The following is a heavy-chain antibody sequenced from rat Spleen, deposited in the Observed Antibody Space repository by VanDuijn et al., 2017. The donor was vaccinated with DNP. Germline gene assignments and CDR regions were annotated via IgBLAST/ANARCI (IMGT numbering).Heavy chain of an antibody. V-gene: IGHV6-6*01. D-gene: IGHD1-4*01. J-gene: IGHJ2*01. Sequence: EVQVLESGGGLEQPGNSLKLSCATSGFTFSPAWMYWFRQSPEKRLEWVARIKAKSNNYETDYTESVKGRFTMSRDNAKSTLYLQMDSLRSEDTATYYCASRPPPTRGPFDYWGQGVTVTVSS. CDR2: IKAKSNNYET. CDR3: ASRPPPTRGPFDY. CDR1: GFTFSPAW.